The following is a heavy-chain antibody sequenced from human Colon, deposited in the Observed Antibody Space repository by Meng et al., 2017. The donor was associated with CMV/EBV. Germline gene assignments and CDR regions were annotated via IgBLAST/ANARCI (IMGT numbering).Heavy chain of an antibody. J-gene: IGHJ4*02. V-gene: IGHV3-30*18. Sequence: CTGSGFTCSRHAIHWVRQALGKGREWVAAISNDGSKKYYADSMKGRFIVSRDNSENMVFLRMNSLTIEDTAVYFCAKDLRTLAGNDYWGQGTLVTVSS. D-gene: IGHD6-19*01. CDR1: GFTCSRHA. CDR3: AKDLRTLAGNDY. CDR2: ISNDGSKK.